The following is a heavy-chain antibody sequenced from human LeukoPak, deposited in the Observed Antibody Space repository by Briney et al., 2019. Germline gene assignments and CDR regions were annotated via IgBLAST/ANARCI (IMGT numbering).Heavy chain of an antibody. V-gene: IGHV1-2*02. Sequence: ASVKVSCKASGYTFTGYYMHWARQAPGQGLEWMGWINPNSGGTNYAQKFQGRVTMTRDTSISTAYMELSRLRSDDTAVYYCARVATDSSSWGYYYYYMDVWGKGTTVTVSS. J-gene: IGHJ6*03. CDR1: GYTFTGYY. D-gene: IGHD6-13*01. CDR2: INPNSGGT. CDR3: ARVATDSSSWGYYYYYMDV.